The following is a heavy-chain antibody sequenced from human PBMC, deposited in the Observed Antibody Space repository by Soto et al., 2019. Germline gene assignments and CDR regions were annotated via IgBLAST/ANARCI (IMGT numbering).Heavy chain of an antibody. J-gene: IGHJ4*02. CDR3: ARPYDSCCYYFFDC. V-gene: IGHV5-51*01. CDR2: IYPGDSDT. D-gene: IGHD3-22*01. Sequence: PGESLKISCKGSGYGFTSYWIGWVRQMPGKGLEWMGIIYPGDSDTRYSPSFQGQVTISADKSISTAYLQWSSLKASDTSMYYCARPYDSCCYYFFDCWGQGTLVTVSS. CDR1: GYGFTSYW.